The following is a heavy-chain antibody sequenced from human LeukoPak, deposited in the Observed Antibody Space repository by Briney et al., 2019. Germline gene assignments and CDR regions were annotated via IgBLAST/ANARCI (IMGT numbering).Heavy chain of an antibody. CDR1: GFTFSSYS. D-gene: IGHD6-19*01. Sequence: GGSLRLSCAASGFTFSSYSTNWVRQAPGKGLEWVANIEQDGSEKYYVDSVKGRFTISRDNAKNSLYLQMNSLRAEDTAVYYCARVPWDSAWYGGGYWGQGTLVTVSS. CDR3: ARVPWDSAWYGGGY. CDR2: IEQDGSEK. V-gene: IGHV3-7*01. J-gene: IGHJ4*02.